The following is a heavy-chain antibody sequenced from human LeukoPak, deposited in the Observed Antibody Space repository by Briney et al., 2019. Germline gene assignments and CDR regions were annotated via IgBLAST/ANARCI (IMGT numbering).Heavy chain of an antibody. Sequence: PSETLSLTCIVSGGSISSSTYFWGWIRQPPGKGLEWIGIISYNGTTYYNPSLKRRVTISVDTSKNQFSLRLNSVTAADTAVYYCARDAYYYGSGAHMIDYWGQGTLVTVSS. CDR1: GGSISSSTYF. V-gene: IGHV4-39*07. D-gene: IGHD3-10*01. J-gene: IGHJ4*02. CDR3: ARDAYYYGSGAHMIDY. CDR2: ISYNGTT.